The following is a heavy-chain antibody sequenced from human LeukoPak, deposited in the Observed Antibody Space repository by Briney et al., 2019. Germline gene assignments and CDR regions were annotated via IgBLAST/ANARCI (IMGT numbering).Heavy chain of an antibody. CDR3: AAAVNVVGTMRFYFYYYMDV. V-gene: IGHV3-53*01. CDR2: IHTNGNT. D-gene: IGHD5-12*01. CDR1: GFTVTSNY. Sequence: GGSLRLSCAASGFTVTSNYMTWVRQAPGKGLEWISVIHTNGNTFYAEPVKGRFSISRDNSKNTLFLQMNSLRAEDTAVYYCAAAVNVVGTMRFYFYYYMDVWGKGTMVTVSS. J-gene: IGHJ6*03.